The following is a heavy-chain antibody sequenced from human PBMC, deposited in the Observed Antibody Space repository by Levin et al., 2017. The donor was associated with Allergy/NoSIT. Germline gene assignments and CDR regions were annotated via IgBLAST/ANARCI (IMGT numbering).Heavy chain of an antibody. CDR2: IKRDGGEE. CDR3: ARDLRDSGRNRDGIDF. D-gene: IGHD1-26*01. Sequence: GGSLRLSCAASGFTFSTFWMIWVRQAPGKGLEWVASIKRDGGEEYYVDSVKGRFTISRDNAKNSLFLQMSSLRVEDTAVYYCARDLRDSGRNRDGIDFWGQGTLVTVSS. J-gene: IGHJ4*02. CDR1: GFTFSTFW. V-gene: IGHV3-7*01.